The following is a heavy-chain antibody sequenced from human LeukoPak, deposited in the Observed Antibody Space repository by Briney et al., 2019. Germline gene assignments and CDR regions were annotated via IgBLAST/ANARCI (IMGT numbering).Heavy chain of an antibody. CDR3: ARQGPYYYYYYMDV. CDR1: GGTFSSYA. CDR2: IIPIFGTA. V-gene: IGHV1-69*05. J-gene: IGHJ6*03. Sequence: SVKVSCKASGGTFSSYAISWVRQAPGQGLEWMGGIIPIFGTANYAQKFQGRVTITTDESMSTAYMELSSLRSEDTAVYYCARQGPYYYYYYMDVWGKGTTVTVSS.